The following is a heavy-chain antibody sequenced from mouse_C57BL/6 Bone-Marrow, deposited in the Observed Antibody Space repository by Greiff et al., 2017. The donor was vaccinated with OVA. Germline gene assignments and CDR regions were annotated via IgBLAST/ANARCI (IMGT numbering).Heavy chain of an antibody. J-gene: IGHJ4*01. CDR1: GYTFTSYW. Sequence: QVQLQQPGAELVMPGASVKLSCKASGYTFTSYWMHWVKQRPGQGLEWIGEIDPSDSYTNYNQKFKGKSTLPVDKSSSTAYMQLSSLTSEDSAVYYCARLYYSKGYYAMDYWGQGTAVTVSS. CDR3: ARLYYSKGYYAMDY. D-gene: IGHD2-5*01. V-gene: IGHV1-69*01. CDR2: IDPSDSYT.